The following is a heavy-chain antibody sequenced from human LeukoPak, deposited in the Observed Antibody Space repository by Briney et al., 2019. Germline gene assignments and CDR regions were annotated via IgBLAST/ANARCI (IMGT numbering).Heavy chain of an antibody. Sequence: PGGALRLSCAASGFTFSSYSMNWVRQAPGKGLEWVSYISSSSSTIYYADSVKGRFTISRDNARNSPYLQMNSLRAEDTAVYYCARGGGRHVEYWGQGNLVTVSS. J-gene: IGHJ4*02. CDR3: ARGGGRHVEY. CDR2: ISSSSSTI. CDR1: GFTFSSYS. D-gene: IGHD2/OR15-2a*01. V-gene: IGHV3-48*01.